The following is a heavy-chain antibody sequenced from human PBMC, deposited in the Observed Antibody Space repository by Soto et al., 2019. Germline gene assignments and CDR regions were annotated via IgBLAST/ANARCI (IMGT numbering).Heavy chain of an antibody. CDR3: AKAENYDFWSGYYDPYYYYYGMDV. CDR1: GFTFSSYA. V-gene: IGHV3-23*01. J-gene: IGHJ6*02. CDR2: ISGSGGST. D-gene: IGHD3-3*01. Sequence: GGSLRLSCAASGFTFSSYAMSWVRQAPGKGLEWVSAISGSGGSTYYADSVKGRFTISRDNSKNTLYLQMNSLRAEDTAVYYCAKAENYDFWSGYYDPYYYYYGMDVWGQGTTVTVSS.